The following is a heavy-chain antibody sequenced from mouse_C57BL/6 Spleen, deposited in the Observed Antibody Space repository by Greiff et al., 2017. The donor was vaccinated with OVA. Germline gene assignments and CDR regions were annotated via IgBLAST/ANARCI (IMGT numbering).Heavy chain of an antibody. CDR2: IYPGSGST. CDR3: ARYKDAMDY. J-gene: IGHJ4*01. Sequence: QVHVKQPGAELVKPGASVKMSCKASGYTFTSYWITWVKQRPGQGLEWIGDIYPGSGSTNYNEKFKSKATLTVDTSSSTAYMQLSSLTSEDSAVYYCARYKDAMDYWGQGTSVTVSS. D-gene: IGHD1-3*01. V-gene: IGHV1-55*01. CDR1: GYTFTSYW.